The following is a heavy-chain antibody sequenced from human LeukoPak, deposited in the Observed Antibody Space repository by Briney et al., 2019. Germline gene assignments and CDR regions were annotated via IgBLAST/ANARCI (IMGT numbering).Heavy chain of an antibody. CDR3: ARGSGDFGVVIPFDY. V-gene: IGHV4-4*07. CDR1: GGSISSYY. J-gene: IGHJ4*02. D-gene: IGHD3-3*01. CDR2: IYTSGST. Sequence: SETLSLTCTVSGGSISSYYWSWIRQPAGKGLEWIGRIYTSGSTNYNPSLKSRVTMSVDTSKNQFSLKLSPVTAADTAVYYCARGSGDFGVVIPFDYWGQGTLVTVSS.